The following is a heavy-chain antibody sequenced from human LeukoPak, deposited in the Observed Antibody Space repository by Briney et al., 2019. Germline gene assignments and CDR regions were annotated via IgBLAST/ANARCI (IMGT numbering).Heavy chain of an antibody. Sequence: GGSLRLSCAVSGFTFTDYYMSWIRQAPGKGLEWVSYVSYTSSSTTYADSVKGRFTISRDNAKNSLYLQMNSLRAEDTAVYYCARGQYSFDYWGQGTLVTVSS. V-gene: IGHV3-11*06. CDR2: VSYTSSST. D-gene: IGHD2/OR15-2a*01. J-gene: IGHJ4*02. CDR3: ARGQYSFDY. CDR1: GFTFTDYY.